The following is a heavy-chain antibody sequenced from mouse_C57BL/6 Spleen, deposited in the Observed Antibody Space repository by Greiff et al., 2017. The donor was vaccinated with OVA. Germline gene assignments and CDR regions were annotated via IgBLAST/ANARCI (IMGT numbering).Heavy chain of an antibody. CDR2: IYPGSGST. CDR3: ARSGDYDEGGYAMDY. CDR1: GYTFTSYW. D-gene: IGHD2-4*01. Sequence: QVQLQQPGAELVKPGASVKMSCKASGYTFTSYWITWVKQRPGQGLEWIGDIYPGSGSTNYNEKFKSKATLTVDTSSSTAYMQLSSLTSEDSAVYYCARSGDYDEGGYAMDYWGQGTSVTVSS. J-gene: IGHJ4*01. V-gene: IGHV1-55*01.